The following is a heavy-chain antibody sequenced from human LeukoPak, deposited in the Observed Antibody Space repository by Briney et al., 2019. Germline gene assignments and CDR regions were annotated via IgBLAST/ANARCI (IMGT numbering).Heavy chain of an antibody. J-gene: IGHJ4*02. CDR2: INPNSGGT. Sequence: ASVKVSCKASGYTFTGYYMHWLRQAPGQGLEWMGWINPNSGGTNYAQKFQGRVTMTRDTSISTAYMELSRLRSDDTAVYYCAKQADYYDSSGYYPYYFDYWGQGTLVTVSS. D-gene: IGHD3-22*01. CDR1: GYTFTGYY. CDR3: AKQADYYDSSGYYPYYFDY. V-gene: IGHV1-2*02.